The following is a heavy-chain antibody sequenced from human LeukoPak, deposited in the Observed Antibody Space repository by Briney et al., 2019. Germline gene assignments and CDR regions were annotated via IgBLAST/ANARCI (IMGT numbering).Heavy chain of an antibody. D-gene: IGHD3-10*02. V-gene: IGHV3-21*01. Sequence: GGSLRLSCAASGFTFSSYSMNWVRQAPGKGLEWVSSISSSSSYIYYADSVKGRFTISRDNAKNPLYLQMNSLRAEDTAVYYCAELGITMIGGVWGKGTTVTISS. J-gene: IGHJ6*04. CDR2: ISSSSSYI. CDR3: AELGITMIGGV. CDR1: GFTFSSYS.